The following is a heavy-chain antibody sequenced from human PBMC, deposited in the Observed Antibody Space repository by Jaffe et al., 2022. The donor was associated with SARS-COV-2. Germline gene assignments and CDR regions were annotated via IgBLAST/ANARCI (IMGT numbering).Heavy chain of an antibody. V-gene: IGHV1-58*01. CDR1: GFTFTSSA. J-gene: IGHJ6*03. CDR3: AARGNREPDYYYYYMDV. CDR2: IVVGSGNT. Sequence: QMQLVQSGPEVKKPGTSVKVSCKASGFTFTSSAVQWVRQARGQRLEWIGWIVVGSGNTNYAQKFQERVTITRDMSTSTAYMELSSLRSEDTAVYYCAARGNREPDYYYYYMDVWGKGTTVTVSS. D-gene: IGHD3-16*01.